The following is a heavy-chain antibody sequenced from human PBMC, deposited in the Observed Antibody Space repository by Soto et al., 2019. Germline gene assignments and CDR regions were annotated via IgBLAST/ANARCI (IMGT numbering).Heavy chain of an antibody. CDR1: GGSISSSSYY. V-gene: IGHV4-61*01. Sequence: SETLSLTCTVSGGSISSSSYYWSWIRQPSGKGLEWIGYIYDSGSTNYNPSLKSRVTISVDTSKNQISLKLSSVTAADTAVYYCGRDRRFDRGYYYYAMDVWGQGTTVTVSS. CDR3: GRDRRFDRGYYYYAMDV. J-gene: IGHJ6*02. CDR2: IYDSGST.